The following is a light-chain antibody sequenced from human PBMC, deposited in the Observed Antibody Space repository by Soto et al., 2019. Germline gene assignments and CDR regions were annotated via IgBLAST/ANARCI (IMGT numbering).Light chain of an antibody. CDR2: GAS. CDR1: QSVSSTY. J-gene: IGKJ5*01. V-gene: IGKV3-20*01. Sequence: EVVLTQSQGTLSLSPGERATLSCRASQSVSSTYLAWYQQKPGQAPRLLFSGASSRATGIPDRFSGGGSGTDFTLTISRLEPEDFAVYYCQQFGNSPITFGQGTRLEI. CDR3: QQFGNSPIT.